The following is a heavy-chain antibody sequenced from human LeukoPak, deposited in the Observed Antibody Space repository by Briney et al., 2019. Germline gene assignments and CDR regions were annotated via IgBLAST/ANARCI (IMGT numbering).Heavy chain of an antibody. J-gene: IGHJ4*02. CDR1: GGTFSSYA. V-gene: IGHV1-69*04. CDR3: ARGYSSGWTPFDY. Sequence: SVKVSCKASGGTFSSYAISWVRQAPGQGLEWMGRIIPILGIANYAQKFQGRVTITADKSTSTAYMELSSLRSEDTAVYYCARGYSSGWTPFDYWGQGTLVTVSS. CDR2: IIPILGIA. D-gene: IGHD6-19*01.